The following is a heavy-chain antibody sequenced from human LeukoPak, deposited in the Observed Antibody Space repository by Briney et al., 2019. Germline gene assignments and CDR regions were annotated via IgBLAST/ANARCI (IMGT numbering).Heavy chain of an antibody. J-gene: IGHJ6*02. Sequence: SETLSLTCTVSGGSISSYYWSWIRQPAGKGLEWIGRIYTSGSTNYNPSLKSRVTISVDTSKNQFSLKLSSVTAADTAVYYCARGRPFPRSLDTAMVLRRYYYYGMDVWGQGTTVTVSS. D-gene: IGHD5-18*01. CDR2: IYTSGST. CDR3: ARGRPFPRSLDTAMVLRRYYYYGMDV. V-gene: IGHV4-4*07. CDR1: GGSISSYY.